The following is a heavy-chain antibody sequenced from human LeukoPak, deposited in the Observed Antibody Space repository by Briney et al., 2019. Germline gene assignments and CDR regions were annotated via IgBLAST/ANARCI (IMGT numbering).Heavy chain of an antibody. CDR1: GGSISSYY. J-gene: IGHJ5*02. CDR2: IFYSGSS. CDR3: ARHHYYDSSALFDP. D-gene: IGHD3-22*01. Sequence: SETLSLTCTVSGGSISSYYWGWIRQPPGKGLQWIGRIFYSGSSYYNPSLKSRLTISLDTSKNQFSLRLSSVTAADTAVYYCARHHYYDSSALFDPWGQGTLVTVSS. V-gene: IGHV4-39*01.